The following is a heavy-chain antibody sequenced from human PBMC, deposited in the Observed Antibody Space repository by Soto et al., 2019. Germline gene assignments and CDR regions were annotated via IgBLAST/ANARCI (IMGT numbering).Heavy chain of an antibody. J-gene: IGHJ3*02. V-gene: IGHV1-18*01. D-gene: IGHD2-15*01. CDR3: ARDRVDIVVVSDAFDI. Sequence: ASVKVSCKASGYTFTSYGISWVRQAPGQGLEWMGWISAYNGNTNYAQKLQGRVTVTTDTSTSTAYMEPRSLRSDDTAVYYCARDRVDIVVVSDAFDIWGQGTVVTVSS. CDR1: GYTFTSYG. CDR2: ISAYNGNT.